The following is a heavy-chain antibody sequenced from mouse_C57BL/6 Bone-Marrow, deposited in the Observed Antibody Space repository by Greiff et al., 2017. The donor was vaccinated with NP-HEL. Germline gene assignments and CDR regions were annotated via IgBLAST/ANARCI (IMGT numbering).Heavy chain of an antibody. CDR3: ANLLLRPAWFAY. V-gene: IGHV1-64*01. Sequence: QVQLQQPGAELVKPGASVKLSCKASGYTFTSYWMHWVKQRPGQGLEWIGMIHPNSGSTNYNEKFKSKATLTVDKSSSTAYMQLSSLTSEDSAVYYCANLLLRPAWFAYWGQGTLVTVSA. J-gene: IGHJ3*01. D-gene: IGHD1-1*01. CDR1: GYTFTSYW. CDR2: IHPNSGST.